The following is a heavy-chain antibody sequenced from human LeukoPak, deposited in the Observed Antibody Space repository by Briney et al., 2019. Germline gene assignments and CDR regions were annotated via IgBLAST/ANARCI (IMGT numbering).Heavy chain of an antibody. CDR2: ISSSGSTI. J-gene: IGHJ6*03. CDR1: GFTFSSYE. D-gene: IGHD3-3*01. V-gene: IGHV3-48*03. Sequence: PGGSLRLSCAASGFTFSSYEMNWVRQAPGKGLEWVSYISSSGSTIYYADSVKGRFTISRDNAKNSLYLQMNSLRAEDTAVYYCASDRITIFGRNMDVWGKGTTVTVSS. CDR3: ASDRITIFGRNMDV.